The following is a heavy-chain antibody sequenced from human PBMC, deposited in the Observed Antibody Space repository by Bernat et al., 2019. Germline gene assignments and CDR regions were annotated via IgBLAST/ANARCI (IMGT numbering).Heavy chain of an antibody. Sequence: EVQLVESGGGLVQPGGSLRLSCAASGFTFSSYWMSWVRQAPGKGLEWVANIKQDGSEKYYVDSVKARFTISRDNAKNSLYLQMNSLSAEDTAVYYCARVKSSNGWSPFDYWGQGTLVTVSS. V-gene: IGHV3-7*01. CDR1: GFTFSSYW. CDR3: ARVKSSNGWSPFDY. J-gene: IGHJ4*02. D-gene: IGHD6-19*01. CDR2: IKQDGSEK.